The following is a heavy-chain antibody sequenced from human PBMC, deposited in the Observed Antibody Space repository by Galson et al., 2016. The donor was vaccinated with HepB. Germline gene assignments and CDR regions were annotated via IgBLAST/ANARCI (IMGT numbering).Heavy chain of an antibody. CDR1: GFILSTYP. J-gene: IGHJ3*02. CDR3: AKDYGSGSYYKFHAFDI. D-gene: IGHD3-10*01. CDR2: ISYDGSNK. V-gene: IGHV3-30*04. Sequence: SLRLSCAASGFILSTYPIHWVRHAPGKGLEWVAVISYDGSNKYYADSVKGRFTISRDNSKTTLYLQMNSLRAEDTAVYYCAKDYGSGSYYKFHAFDIWGQGTMVTVSS.